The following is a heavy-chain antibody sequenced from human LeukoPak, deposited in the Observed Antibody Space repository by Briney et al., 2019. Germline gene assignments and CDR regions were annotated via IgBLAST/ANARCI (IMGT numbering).Heavy chain of an antibody. Sequence: SETLSLTCTVSGGSISSYYWSWIRQPPGKGLEWIGYIYYSGSTNYNPSLKSRVTISVDTSKNQFPLKLSSVTAADTAVYYCARGADIVATSLDYWGQGTLVTVSS. CDR3: ARGADIVATSLDY. CDR1: GGSISSYY. CDR2: IYYSGST. V-gene: IGHV4-59*01. D-gene: IGHD5-12*01. J-gene: IGHJ4*02.